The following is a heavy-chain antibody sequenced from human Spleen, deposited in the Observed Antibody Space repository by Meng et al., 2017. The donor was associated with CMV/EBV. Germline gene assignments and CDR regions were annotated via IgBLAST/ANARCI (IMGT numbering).Heavy chain of an antibody. CDR2: IYSAGYST. V-gene: IGHV3-23*03. J-gene: IGHJ4*02. CDR1: GFTFSTYA. Sequence: GESLKISCAASGFTFSTYAMSWVRQAPGKGLECVSVIYSAGYSTYYADSVKGRFTISRDNSKNTLYLQMNSLRAEDTAVYFCAKVSCTSTNCYILDYWGQGTLVTVSS. CDR3: AKVSCTSTNCYILDY. D-gene: IGHD2-2*02.